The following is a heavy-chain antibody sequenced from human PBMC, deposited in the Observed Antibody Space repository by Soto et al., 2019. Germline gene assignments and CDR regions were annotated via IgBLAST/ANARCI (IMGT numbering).Heavy chain of an antibody. Sequence: EVQLLESGGGLAQPGGSLRLSCAASGFTFSLYAMSWVRQAPGKGLVWVTGISVSGASTYYAGSVKGRFTIPRDNSQNTQYLQMNSLRVEDTAIYYCASMDLYCVRGTCSDYWGQGNLVTVSS. J-gene: IGHJ4*02. CDR1: GFTFSLYA. CDR2: ISVSGAST. CDR3: ASMDLYCVRGTCSDY. V-gene: IGHV3-23*01. D-gene: IGHD2-15*01.